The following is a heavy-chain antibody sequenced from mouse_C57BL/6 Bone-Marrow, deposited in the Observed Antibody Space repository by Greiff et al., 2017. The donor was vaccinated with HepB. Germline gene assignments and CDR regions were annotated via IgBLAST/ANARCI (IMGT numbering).Heavy chain of an antibody. CDR3: ARRGFAY. CDR2: ISSGGSYT. J-gene: IGHJ3*01. Sequence: EVKLVESGGDLVKPGGSLKLSCAASGFTFSSYGMSWVRQTPDKRLEWVATISSGGSYTYYPDSVKGRFTISRDNAKNTLYLQMSSLKSEDTAMYYSARRGFAYWGQGTVVTVSA. CDR1: GFTFSSYG. V-gene: IGHV5-6*02.